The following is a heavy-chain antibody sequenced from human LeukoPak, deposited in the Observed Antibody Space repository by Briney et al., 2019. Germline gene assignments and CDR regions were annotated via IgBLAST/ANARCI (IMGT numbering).Heavy chain of an antibody. V-gene: IGHV3-48*02. CDR3: ASLPIVVVPAAPRYYYGMDV. CDR2: ISISSNSI. D-gene: IGHD2-2*01. Sequence: PGGSLRLSCAASGFPFSNYDMNWVRQAPGKGLEWISYISISSNSIYYADSVKGRFTISRDNAKNSLYLQMNSLRDEDTAVYYCASLPIVVVPAAPRYYYGMDVWGQGTTVTVSS. J-gene: IGHJ6*02. CDR1: GFPFSNYD.